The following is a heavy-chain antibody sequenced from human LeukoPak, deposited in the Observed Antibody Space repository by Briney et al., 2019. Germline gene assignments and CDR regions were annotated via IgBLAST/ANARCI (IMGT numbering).Heavy chain of an antibody. J-gene: IGHJ5*02. Sequence: ASVKVSCKASGYPFTGYYMHWVRQAPGQGLEWMGWINPNSGGTNYAQKFQGRVTMTRDTSISTAYMELSRLRSDDTAVYYCARVSIVVVPAAWFDPWGQGTLVTVSS. V-gene: IGHV1-2*02. D-gene: IGHD2-2*01. CDR3: ARVSIVVVPAAWFDP. CDR1: GYPFTGYY. CDR2: INPNSGGT.